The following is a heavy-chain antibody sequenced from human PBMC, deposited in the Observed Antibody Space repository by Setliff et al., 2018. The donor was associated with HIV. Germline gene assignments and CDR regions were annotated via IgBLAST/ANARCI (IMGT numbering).Heavy chain of an antibody. Sequence: ASVKVSCKASGYVFSSYAMHWVRQAAGQRPEWMGWINAGNGNTKYSKSFQGRVTINSDTSANIVYMELSCLTSKDTAVYYCARDVGSFWHNWFDPWGQGTRGTVSS. CDR2: INAGNGNT. CDR1: GYVFSSYA. V-gene: IGHV1-3*01. D-gene: IGHD6-19*01. CDR3: ARDVGSFWHNWFDP. J-gene: IGHJ5*02.